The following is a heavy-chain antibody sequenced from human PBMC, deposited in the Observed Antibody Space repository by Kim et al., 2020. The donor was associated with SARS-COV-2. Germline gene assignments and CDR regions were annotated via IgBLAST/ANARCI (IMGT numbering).Heavy chain of an antibody. J-gene: IGHJ5*02. D-gene: IGHD6-19*01. Sequence: YADSVKGRFTISRDNAKNSLYLQMNSLRAEDTAVYYCAREGAGAHNWFDPWGQGTLVTVSS. V-gene: IGHV3-21*01. CDR3: AREGAGAHNWFDP.